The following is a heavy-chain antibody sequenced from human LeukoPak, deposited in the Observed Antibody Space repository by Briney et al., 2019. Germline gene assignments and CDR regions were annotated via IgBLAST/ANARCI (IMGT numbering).Heavy chain of an antibody. D-gene: IGHD4-17*01. CDR2: IYTSGST. V-gene: IGHV4-4*07. J-gene: IGHJ5*02. Sequence: SETLSLTCTVSGGSISSYYWSWIRQPAGKGLEWIGRIYTSGSTNYNPSLKSRVTMSVDTSKNQFSLKLSSVTAADTAVYYCARALSPVTTTWFDPWGQGTLVTVSS. CDR1: GGSISSYY. CDR3: ARALSPVTTTWFDP.